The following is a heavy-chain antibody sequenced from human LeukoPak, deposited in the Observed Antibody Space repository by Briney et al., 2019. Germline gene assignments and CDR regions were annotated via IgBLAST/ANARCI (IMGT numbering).Heavy chain of an antibody. V-gene: IGHV3-74*01. CDR3: ARSNQADDY. J-gene: IGHJ4*02. CDR2: INPGGSRI. CDR1: GFTFSSYW. Sequence: PGRSLRLSCAASGFTFSSYWMHWVRQVPGKGLVWVARINPGGSRITYADSVKGRFTISRDNAKNTLYLQMDRLRAEDTGVYYCARSNQADDYWGQGTLVTVSS. D-gene: IGHD1-14*01.